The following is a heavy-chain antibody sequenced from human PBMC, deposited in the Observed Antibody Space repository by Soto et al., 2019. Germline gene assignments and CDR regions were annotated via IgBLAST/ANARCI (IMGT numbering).Heavy chain of an antibody. D-gene: IGHD3-16*01. J-gene: IGHJ3*02. CDR1: RGSISGSYW. Sequence: QVQLQESGPGLVKPSGTLSLTCAVSRGSISGSYWWSWVRQTPGKGLEWIGEIFHGGNTNYNPPLNSRVTLAVNKAKNQFSLNLTSVTAADTAVYYCARKIGAFDIWGQGTMVTVSS. CDR3: ARKIGAFDI. CDR2: IFHGGNT. V-gene: IGHV4-4*02.